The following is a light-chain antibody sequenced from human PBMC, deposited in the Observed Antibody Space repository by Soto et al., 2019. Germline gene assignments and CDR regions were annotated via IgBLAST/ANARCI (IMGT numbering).Light chain of an antibody. CDR2: DAS. CDR3: QQRSNWPPLFT. V-gene: IGKV3-11*01. CDR1: QSVSSY. J-gene: IGKJ3*01. Sequence: EIVLTQSPATLSLSPGERATLSCRASQSVSSYLAWYQQKPGQAPRLLIYDASNRATGIPARFSGSGSGTDFTLTISCLEPEDFAVYSCQQRSNWPPLFTVGPGTKVDIK.